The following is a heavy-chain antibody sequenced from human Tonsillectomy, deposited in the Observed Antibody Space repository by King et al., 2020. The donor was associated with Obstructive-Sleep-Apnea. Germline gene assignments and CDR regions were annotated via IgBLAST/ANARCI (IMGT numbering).Heavy chain of an antibody. CDR1: GFTFNNYA. V-gene: IGHV3-23*04. CDR2: ISGSGGAT. Sequence: VQLVESGGGLEQPGGSLRLSCAASGFTFNNYAMNWVRQAPGKGLEWVSSISGSGGATYYADSVKGRFTTSRDNSKNTLYLQMKSLRAEETAVYYCAKPYYDFWSGYSETWFDSWGQGTLVTVSS. D-gene: IGHD3-3*01. J-gene: IGHJ5*01. CDR3: AKPYYDFWSGYSETWFDS.